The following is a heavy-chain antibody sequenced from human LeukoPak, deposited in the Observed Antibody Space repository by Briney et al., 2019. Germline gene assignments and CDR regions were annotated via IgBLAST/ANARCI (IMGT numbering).Heavy chain of an antibody. CDR3: AKSNGDYGFDY. D-gene: IGHD4-17*01. CDR2: ISWNSGSI. J-gene: IGHJ4*02. CDR1: GFTFDDYA. Sequence: SLRFSCAASGFTFDDYAMHWVRQAPGKGLEWVSGISWNSGSIGYADSVKGRFTISRDNAKNSLYLQMSSLRAEDTALYYCAKSNGDYGFDYWGQGTLVTVSS. V-gene: IGHV3-9*01.